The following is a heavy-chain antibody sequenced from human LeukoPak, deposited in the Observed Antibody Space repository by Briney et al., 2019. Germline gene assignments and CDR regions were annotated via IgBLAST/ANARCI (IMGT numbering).Heavy chain of an antibody. CDR1: GFTFSSYG. D-gene: IGHD4-17*01. V-gene: IGHV3-7*01. CDR3: ARTFDYGESDY. CDR2: IKQDGSEK. Sequence: PGGSLRLSCAASGFTFSSYGMHWVRQAPGKGLEWVANIKQDGSEKYYVDSVKGRFTISRDNAKNSLYLQMNSLRAEDTAVYYCARTFDYGESDYWGQGTLVTVSS. J-gene: IGHJ4*02.